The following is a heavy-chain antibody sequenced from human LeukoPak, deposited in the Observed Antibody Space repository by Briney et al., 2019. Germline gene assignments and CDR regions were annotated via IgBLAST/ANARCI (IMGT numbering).Heavy chain of an antibody. D-gene: IGHD6-13*01. CDR3: ARGPPRYSSSCDYFDY. Sequence: GGSLRLSCAASGFTFSSYWMSWVRQAPGKGLEWVANIKQDGSEKYYVDSVKGRFTISRDNAKNSLYLQMNSLRAEDTAVYYCARGPPRYSSSCDYFDYWGQGTLVTVSS. CDR2: IKQDGSEK. J-gene: IGHJ4*02. V-gene: IGHV3-7*01. CDR1: GFTFSSYW.